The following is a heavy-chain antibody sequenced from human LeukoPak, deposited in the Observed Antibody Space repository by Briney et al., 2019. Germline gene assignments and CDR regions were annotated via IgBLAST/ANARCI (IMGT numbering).Heavy chain of an antibody. CDR3: ARELRRSYSDAFDI. CDR2: INHSGST. Sequence: SSETLSLTCAVYGGSFSDYYWSWIRQPPGKGLEWIGEINHSGSTNYNPSLKSRVTISVDTSKNQFSLKLSSVTAADTAVYYCARELRRSYSDAFDIWGQGTMVTVSS. D-gene: IGHD1-26*01. V-gene: IGHV4-34*01. CDR1: GGSFSDYY. J-gene: IGHJ3*02.